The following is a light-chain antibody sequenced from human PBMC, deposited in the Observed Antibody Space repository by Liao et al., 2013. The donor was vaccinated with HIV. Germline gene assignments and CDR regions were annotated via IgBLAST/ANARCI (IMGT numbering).Light chain of an antibody. V-gene: IGLV3-21*04. CDR1: NIGSKS. J-gene: IGLJ2*01. CDR2: YDS. Sequence: SYVLTQPPSVSVAPGKTARITCGGNNIGSKSVHWYQQKPGQAPVLVIDYDSDRPSGIPERFSGSNSGNTATLTISRVEAGDEADYYCQVWDSNTDRVVFGGGTKLTVL. CDR3: QVWDSNTDRVV.